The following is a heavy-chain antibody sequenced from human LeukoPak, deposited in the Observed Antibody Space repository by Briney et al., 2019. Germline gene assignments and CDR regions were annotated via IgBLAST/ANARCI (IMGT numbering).Heavy chain of an antibody. D-gene: IGHD5-12*01. CDR2: IYYSGST. Sequence: SETLSLTCTVSGGSISSYYWSRIRQPPGKGMEWIGYIYYSGSTNYNPSLKSRVTISVDTSKNQFSLKLSSVTAADTAVYYCARGWEVATPFDYWGQGTLVTVSS. J-gene: IGHJ4*02. CDR1: GGSISSYY. V-gene: IGHV4-59*01. CDR3: ARGWEVATPFDY.